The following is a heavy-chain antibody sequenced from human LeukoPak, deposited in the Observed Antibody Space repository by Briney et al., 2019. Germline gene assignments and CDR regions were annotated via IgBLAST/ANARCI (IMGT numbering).Heavy chain of an antibody. CDR3: ATGPPFDN. CDR2: VSGSGERT. Sequence: GGSLRLSCAASGFTFSSYAMSWVRQAPGKGLEWVAAVSGSGERTDYADSVKGRFTISRDNSKDTLFLQMSSLRAEDTAVYFCATGPPFDNWGQGTLVIVST. CDR1: GFTFSSYA. J-gene: IGHJ4*02. V-gene: IGHV3-23*01.